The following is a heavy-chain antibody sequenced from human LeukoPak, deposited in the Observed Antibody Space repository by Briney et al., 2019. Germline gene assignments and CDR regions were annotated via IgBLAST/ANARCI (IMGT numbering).Heavy chain of an antibody. CDR3: ARGGTGYSSGWYSSSYWYFDL. Sequence: PSETLSLTCAVYGGSFSGYYWSWIRQPPGKGLEWIEEINHSGSTNYNPSLKSRVTISVDTSKNQFSLKLSSVTAADTAVYYCARGGTGYSSGWYSSSYWYFDLWGRGTLVTVSS. D-gene: IGHD6-19*01. CDR1: GGSFSGYY. V-gene: IGHV4-34*01. J-gene: IGHJ2*01. CDR2: INHSGST.